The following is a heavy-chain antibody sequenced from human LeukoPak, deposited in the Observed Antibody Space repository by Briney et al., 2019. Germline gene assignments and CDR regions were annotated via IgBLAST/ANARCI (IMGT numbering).Heavy chain of an antibody. CDR1: GGSFSGYY. CDR3: ARCYYYDSSGFCRFDY. Sequence: SETLSLTCAVYGGSFSGYYWSWIRQPPGKGLEWIGEVNHSGSTNYNPSLKSRVTISVDTSKNQFSLKLSSVTAADTAVYYCARCYYYDSSGFCRFDYWGQGTLVTVSS. D-gene: IGHD3-22*01. V-gene: IGHV4-34*01. J-gene: IGHJ4*02. CDR2: VNHSGST.